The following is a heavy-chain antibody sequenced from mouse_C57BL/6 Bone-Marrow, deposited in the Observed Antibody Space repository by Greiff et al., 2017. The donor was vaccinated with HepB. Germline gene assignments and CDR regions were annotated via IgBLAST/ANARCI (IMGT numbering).Heavy chain of an antibody. CDR1: GYTFTSYG. D-gene: IGHD1-1*01. CDR3: ARGGLYYYGSSPWFAY. CDR2: IYPRSGNT. J-gene: IGHJ3*01. V-gene: IGHV1-81*01. Sequence: ESGAELARPGASVKLSCKASGYTFTSYGISWVKQRTGQGLEWIGVIYPRSGNTYYNEKFKGKATLTADKSSSTAYMELRSLTSEDSAVYFCARGGLYYYGSSPWFAYWGQGTLVTVSA.